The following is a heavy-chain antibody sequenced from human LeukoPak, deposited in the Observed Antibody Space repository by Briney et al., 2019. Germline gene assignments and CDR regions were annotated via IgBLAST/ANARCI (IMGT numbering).Heavy chain of an antibody. CDR3: ARVRNLYAAIDY. Sequence: PGGSLRLSCAASGFTFSSYAMHWVRQAPGKGLEWVAVISYGGSNKYYADSVKGRFTISRDNSKNTLYLQMNSLRAEDTAVYYCARVRNLYAAIDYWGRGTLVTVSS. CDR1: GFTFSSYA. CDR2: ISYGGSNK. V-gene: IGHV3-30-3*01. D-gene: IGHD6-25*01. J-gene: IGHJ4*02.